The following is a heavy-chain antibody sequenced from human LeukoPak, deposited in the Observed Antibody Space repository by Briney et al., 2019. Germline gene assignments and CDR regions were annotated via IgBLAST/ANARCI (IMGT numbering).Heavy chain of an antibody. CDR1: GFTFSSYA. CDR2: ISYDGSNK. D-gene: IGHD3-22*01. J-gene: IGHJ4*02. Sequence: GRSLRLSCAASGFTFSSYAMHWVRQAPGKGLEWVAVISYDGSNKYYADSVKGRFTISRDNSKNTLYLQMNSLRAEDTAVYYCAREGGSSGHCGYFDYWGQGTLVTVSS. V-gene: IGHV3-30-3*01. CDR3: AREGGSSGHCGYFDY.